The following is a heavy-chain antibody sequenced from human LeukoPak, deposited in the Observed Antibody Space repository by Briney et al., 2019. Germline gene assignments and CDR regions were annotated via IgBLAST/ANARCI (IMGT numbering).Heavy chain of an antibody. Sequence: GASVKVSCKASAYTFTGYYMHWVRQAPGQGLEWMGRINPNSGGTNYAQKFQGRVTMTRDTSISTAYMELSRLRSDDTAVYYCARADDPEYYFDYWGQGTLVTVSS. D-gene: IGHD1-1*01. CDR1: AYTFTGYY. J-gene: IGHJ4*02. CDR2: INPNSGGT. CDR3: ARADDPEYYFDY. V-gene: IGHV1-2*06.